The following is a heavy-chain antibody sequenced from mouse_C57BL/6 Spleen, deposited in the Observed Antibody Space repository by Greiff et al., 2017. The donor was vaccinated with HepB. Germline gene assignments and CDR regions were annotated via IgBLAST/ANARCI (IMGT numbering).Heavy chain of an antibody. V-gene: IGHV5-9*01. CDR3: ARHPYYGSSYWYFDV. Sequence: EVKLMESGGGLVKPGGSLKLSCAASGFTFSSYTMSWVRQTPEKRLEWVATISGGGGNTYYPDSVKGRFTISRDNAKNTLYLQMSSLRSEDTALYYCARHPYYGSSYWYFDVWGTGTTVTVSS. D-gene: IGHD1-1*01. CDR1: GFTFSSYT. J-gene: IGHJ1*03. CDR2: ISGGGGNT.